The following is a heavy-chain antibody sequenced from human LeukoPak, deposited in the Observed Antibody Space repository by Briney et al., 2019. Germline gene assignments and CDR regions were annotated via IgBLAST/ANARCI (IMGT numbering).Heavy chain of an antibody. CDR3: ARDNYYDSSDWNWFDP. J-gene: IGHJ5*02. CDR1: GVSISSSSYY. Sequence: SETLSLTCTVSGVSISSSSYYWGWIRQPPGKGLEWIGSIYYSGSTYYNPSLKSRVTISVDTSKNQFSLKLSSVTAADTAVYYCARDNYYDSSDWNWFDPWGQGTLVTVSS. V-gene: IGHV4-39*02. D-gene: IGHD3-22*01. CDR2: IYYSGST.